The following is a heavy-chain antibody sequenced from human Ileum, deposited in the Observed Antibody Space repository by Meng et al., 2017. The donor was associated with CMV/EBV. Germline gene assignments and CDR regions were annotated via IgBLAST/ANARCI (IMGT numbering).Heavy chain of an antibody. J-gene: IGHJ4*02. Sequence: PQLQAAGPGLVAPSETLSLSFPVSGGSIRIGCHSWGRFRQPPGKGLEWIGILYYSGTTYYNPSLKSRVTMSVGTSENQFSLKMNSVTAADTAVYYCARWSPESSSWSGFDFWGQGTLVTVSS. D-gene: IGHD6-13*01. CDR1: GGSIRIGCHS. V-gene: IGHV4-39*07. CDR2: LYYSGTT. CDR3: ARWSPESSSWSGFDF.